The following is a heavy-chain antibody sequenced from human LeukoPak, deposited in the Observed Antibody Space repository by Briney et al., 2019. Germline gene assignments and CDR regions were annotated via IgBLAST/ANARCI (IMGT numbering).Heavy chain of an antibody. D-gene: IGHD1-1*01. CDR2: INPSGGST. V-gene: IGHV1-46*01. J-gene: IGHJ3*02. CDR3: ARDRIPEPHDNPPDAFDI. CDR1: GGTFSSYA. Sequence: ASVKVSCKASGGTFSSYAISWVRQAPGQGLEWMGIINPSGGSTSYAQKFQGRVTMTRDTSTSTVYMELSSLRSEDTAVYYCARDRIPEPHDNPPDAFDIWGRGTMVTVSS.